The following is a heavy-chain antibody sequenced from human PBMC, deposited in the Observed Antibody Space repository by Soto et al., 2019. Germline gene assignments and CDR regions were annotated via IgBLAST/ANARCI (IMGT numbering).Heavy chain of an antibody. J-gene: IGHJ6*02. V-gene: IGHV3-30*03. D-gene: IGHD2-2*01. CDR3: ARDNCISTSCYSYYYYGMDV. CDR2: ISYDGSNK. CDR1: GFTFSSFG. Sequence: QVQLVESGGGVVQPGRSLRLSCAASGFTFSSFGMHWVRQAPGKGLEWVVVISYDGSNKYYSDSVKGRFTISRDNSKNTLFLQMNSLRAEDTAVYYCARDNCISTSCYSYYYYGMDVWGQGTTVTVSS.